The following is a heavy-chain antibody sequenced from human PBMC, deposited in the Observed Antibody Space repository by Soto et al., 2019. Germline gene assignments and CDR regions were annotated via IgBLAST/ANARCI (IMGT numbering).Heavy chain of an antibody. D-gene: IGHD2-21*02. V-gene: IGHV4-39*01. CDR2: IYYSGST. Sequence: PSETLSLTCAVSGGSISNSSYYWGWIRQPPGKGLEWIGSIYYSGSTYYNPSLKSRVTISVDTSINQFSLKLSSLTAADTAVYYCARHEALTVTDHFDSWGQGTLVTVSS. CDR3: ARHEALTVTDHFDS. CDR1: GGSISNSSYY. J-gene: IGHJ4*02.